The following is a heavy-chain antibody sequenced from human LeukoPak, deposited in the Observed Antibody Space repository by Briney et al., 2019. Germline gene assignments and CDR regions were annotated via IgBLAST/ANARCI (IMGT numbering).Heavy chain of an antibody. Sequence: SETLSLTCTVSGGSISSSSYYWGWIRQPPGKGLEWIGYIYYSGSTNYNPSLKSRVTISVDTSKNQFSLKLSSVTAADTAVYYCARSVEGYCRGGSCYYYSYYMDVWGKGTTVTVSS. D-gene: IGHD2-15*01. CDR1: GGSISSSSYY. V-gene: IGHV4-61*05. CDR3: ARSVEGYCRGGSCYYYSYYMDV. CDR2: IYYSGST. J-gene: IGHJ6*03.